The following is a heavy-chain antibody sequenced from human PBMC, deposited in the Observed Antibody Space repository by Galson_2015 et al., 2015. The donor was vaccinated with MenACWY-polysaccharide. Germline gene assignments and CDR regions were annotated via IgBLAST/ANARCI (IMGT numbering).Heavy chain of an antibody. D-gene: IGHD3-10*01. V-gene: IGHV3-53*01. J-gene: IGHJ4*02. Sequence: LRLSCAASGFPVSSNYMSWVRQAPGTGLEWVSVIYSGGSTDYADSVKGRFFISRDNSKNTLYLQMNRLRAEDTAVYYCARKFTYGLDWGQGTLVTVSS. CDR3: ARKFTYGLD. CDR2: IYSGGST. CDR1: GFPVSSNY.